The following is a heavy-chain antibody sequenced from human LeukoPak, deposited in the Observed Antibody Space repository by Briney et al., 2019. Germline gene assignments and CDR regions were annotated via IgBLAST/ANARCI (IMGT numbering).Heavy chain of an antibody. CDR1: GGSISIYY. D-gene: IGHD1-26*01. CDR2: IYTSGST. CDR3: ARELGVGAPFDY. J-gene: IGHJ4*02. Sequence: SETLSLTCTVSGGSISIYYWSWIRQPAGKGLEWIGRIYTSGSTNYNPSLKSRVTMSVDTSKNQFSLKLISVTAADKAVYYCARELGVGAPFDYWGQGTLVTVSS. V-gene: IGHV4-4*07.